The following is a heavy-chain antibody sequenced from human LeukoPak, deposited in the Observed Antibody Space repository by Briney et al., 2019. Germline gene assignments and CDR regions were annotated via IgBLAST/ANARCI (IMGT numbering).Heavy chain of an antibody. CDR1: GGSISSASYY. D-gene: IGHD6-19*01. J-gene: IGHJ4*02. CDR2: IYTTGST. Sequence: SQTLSLTCTVSGGSISSASYYWSWIRQPAGKGLEWIGRIYTTGSTNYNPSLKSRVTISLDTSKSQFPLKLSSVTAADTAVYYCARDLGLAEAGSLDYWGQGTLVTVSS. CDR3: ARDLGLAEAGSLDY. V-gene: IGHV4-61*02.